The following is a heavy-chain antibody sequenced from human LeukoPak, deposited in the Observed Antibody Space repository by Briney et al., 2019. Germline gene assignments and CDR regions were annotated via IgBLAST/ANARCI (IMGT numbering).Heavy chain of an antibody. V-gene: IGHV3-21*04. Sequence: GGSLRLSCAASGFTFSSYSMNWVRQAPGKGLEWVSSISSSSSYIYYADSVKGRFTISRDNAKNSLYLQMNSLRAEDTALYYCARGGWGQNYYGSGSYSNDYYYYMDVWGKGTTVTVSS. D-gene: IGHD3-10*01. CDR3: ARGGWGQNYYGSGSYSNDYYYYMDV. CDR2: ISSSSSYI. CDR1: GFTFSSYS. J-gene: IGHJ6*03.